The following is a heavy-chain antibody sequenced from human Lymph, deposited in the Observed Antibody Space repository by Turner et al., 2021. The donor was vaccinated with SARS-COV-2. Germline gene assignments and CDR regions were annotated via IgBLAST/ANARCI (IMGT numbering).Heavy chain of an antibody. J-gene: IGHJ6*02. D-gene: IGHD6-13*01. CDR1: GFTFSTDG. CDR3: ARGSAGGDV. CDR2: IWFDGSNK. Sequence: QVQLLESGGGVVRPGRSLRLSCAASGFTFSTDGMHWVRQGLGKGLEWVAMIWFDGSNKYYADSVKGRFTISRDNSKNTLYLQMNNLRAEDTAVYYCARGSAGGDVWGQGTTVTVSS. V-gene: IGHV3-33*01.